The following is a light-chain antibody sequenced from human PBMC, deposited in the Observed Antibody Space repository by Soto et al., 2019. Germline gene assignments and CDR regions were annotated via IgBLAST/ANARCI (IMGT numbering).Light chain of an antibody. Sequence: QSALTQAASVSGSPGQSITISCTGTSSDVGNYNYVSWYQQHPGKAPKLMIYISNRPSGVSNRFSGSKSGNTASLTISGLQADDEADYYCSSYSSSSTLVFGGGTKLTVL. V-gene: IGLV2-14*01. J-gene: IGLJ2*01. CDR3: SSYSSSSTLV. CDR1: SSDVGNYNY. CDR2: IS.